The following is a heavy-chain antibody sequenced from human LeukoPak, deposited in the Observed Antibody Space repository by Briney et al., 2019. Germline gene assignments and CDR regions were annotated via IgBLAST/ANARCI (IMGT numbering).Heavy chain of an antibody. V-gene: IGHV3-48*03. CDR1: GFTFSSYE. D-gene: IGHD4-17*01. J-gene: IGHJ4*02. Sequence: PGGSLRLSCAASGFTFSSYEMNWVRQAPGKGLEWVSYISSSGSTIYYADSVKGRFTISRDNAKNSLYLQMNSLRAEDTAVYYCARDFYGDPERYYFDYWGQGTLVTVSS. CDR3: ARDFYGDPERYYFDY. CDR2: ISSSGSTI.